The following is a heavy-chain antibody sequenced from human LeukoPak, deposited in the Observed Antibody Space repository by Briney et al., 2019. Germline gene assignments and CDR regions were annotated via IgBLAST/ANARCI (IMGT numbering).Heavy chain of an antibody. CDR2: ISYDGSNK. D-gene: IGHD1-1*01. CDR3: ARGTGEHDY. J-gene: IGHJ4*02. Sequence: PGGSLRLSCAASGFTFSSYAMHWVRQAPGKGLEWVAVISYDGSNKYYADSVKGRFTISRDNSKHTLYLQMNSLRAEDTAVYYCARGTGEHDYWGQGTLVTVSS. V-gene: IGHV3-30*04. CDR1: GFTFSSYA.